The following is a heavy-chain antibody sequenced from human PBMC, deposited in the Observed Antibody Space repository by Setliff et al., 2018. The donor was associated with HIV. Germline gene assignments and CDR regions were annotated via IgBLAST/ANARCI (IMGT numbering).Heavy chain of an antibody. V-gene: IGHV4-30-4*08. CDR1: GASLGSGNYF. J-gene: IGHJ6*02. CDR2: MSDIGST. CDR3: ARASGAKYYYCLDV. D-gene: IGHD1-26*01. Sequence: SETLSLTCSVSGASLGSGNYFWNWVRQSPGKGLEWIGYMSDIGSTYYSPSLKSRVTISADTSRNVFSLNLNSMTAADTAVYFCARASGAKYYYCLDVWGQGTTVTVSS.